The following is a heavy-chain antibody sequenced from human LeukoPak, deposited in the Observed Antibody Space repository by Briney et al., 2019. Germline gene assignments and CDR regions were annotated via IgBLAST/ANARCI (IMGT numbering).Heavy chain of an antibody. CDR2: IYYSGST. D-gene: IGHD3-22*01. Sequence: SETLSLTCTVSGGSISSSSYYWGWIRRPPGKGLEWIGSIYYSGSTYYNPSLKSRVTISVDTSKNQFSLKLSSVTAADTAVYYCARQNYYDSSGYTLVDYWGQGTLVTVSS. CDR3: ARQNYYDSSGYTLVDY. J-gene: IGHJ4*02. V-gene: IGHV4-39*01. CDR1: GGSISSSSYY.